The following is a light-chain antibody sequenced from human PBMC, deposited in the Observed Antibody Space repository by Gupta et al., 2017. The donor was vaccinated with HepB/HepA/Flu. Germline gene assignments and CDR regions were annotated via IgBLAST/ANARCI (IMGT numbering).Light chain of an antibody. J-gene: IGLJ2*01. CDR2: GDT. CDR3: QAWNSGIGV. CDR1: KLGDKY. Sequence: SYDLTQPPSVSVCPGQTASITCSGDKLGDKYACWYQQKPGQSPVLVIYGDTKRPSEIPERFSGSNSANTATLTISETQVMDEDDYYCQAWNSGIGVFGGGTKLNVL. V-gene: IGLV3-1*01.